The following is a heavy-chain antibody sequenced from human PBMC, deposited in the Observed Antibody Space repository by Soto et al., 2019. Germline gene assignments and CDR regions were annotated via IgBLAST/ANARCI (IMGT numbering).Heavy chain of an antibody. CDR3: ALGGHLPFTYYYYMDV. J-gene: IGHJ6*03. Sequence: SVKVSCKASGGTFSSYAISWVRQAPGQGLEWMGGIIPIFGTASYAQKFQGRVTMTRDTSTSTVYMELSSLRSEDTAVYYCALGGHLPFTYYYYMDVWGKGTTVTVSS. CDR2: IIPIFGTA. V-gene: IGHV1-69*05. CDR1: GGTFSSYA. D-gene: IGHD3-16*01.